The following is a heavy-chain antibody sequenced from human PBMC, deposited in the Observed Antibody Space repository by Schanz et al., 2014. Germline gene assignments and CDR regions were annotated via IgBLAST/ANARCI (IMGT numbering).Heavy chain of an antibody. D-gene: IGHD3-10*01. Sequence: QVQLVQSGAEVKKAGASVKVSCMVSGYTLSKLSIHWVRQAPGKGLEWMGGLDLEDGEIVYAEQLKGRVTMTEDTSTDTAYMELSSLRSQDTAVYYCATAEDASGSYGLPACGVWGQGTTVIVSS. CDR2: LDLEDGEI. V-gene: IGHV1-24*01. CDR1: GYTLSKLS. CDR3: ATAEDASGSYGLPACGV. J-gene: IGHJ6*02.